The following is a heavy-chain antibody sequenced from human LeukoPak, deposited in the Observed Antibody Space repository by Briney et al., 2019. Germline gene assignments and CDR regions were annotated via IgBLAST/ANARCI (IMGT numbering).Heavy chain of an antibody. CDR1: GGSISSYY. D-gene: IGHD5-18*01. CDR3: ARVGDTAMVR. CDR2: IYYSGST. V-gene: IGHV4-59*01. J-gene: IGHJ4*02. Sequence: SETLSLTCTVSGGSISSYYWSWIRQPPGKGLEWIGYIYYSGSTNYNPSLKSRATISVDTSKNQFSLKLSSVTAADTAVYYCARVGDTAMVRWGQGTLVTVSS.